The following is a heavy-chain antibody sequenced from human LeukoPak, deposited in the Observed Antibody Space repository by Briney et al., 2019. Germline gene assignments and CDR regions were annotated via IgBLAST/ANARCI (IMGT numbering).Heavy chain of an antibody. CDR2: MYTTGST. CDR1: GGSISNYY. J-gene: IGHJ6*02. V-gene: IGHV4-4*07. CDR3: ARQYIRSGKYYYALDV. Sequence: PSETLSLTCTVSGGSISNYYWIWIRQPAGKGLEWIGRMYTTGSTNYNPSLRSRVTMSLDTFNNHFSLQLSSVTAADTAVYYCARQYIRSGKYYYALDVWGQGTTVTVSS. D-gene: IGHD3-10*01.